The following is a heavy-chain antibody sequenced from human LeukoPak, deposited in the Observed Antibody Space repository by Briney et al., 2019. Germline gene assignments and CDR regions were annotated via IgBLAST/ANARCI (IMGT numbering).Heavy chain of an antibody. CDR3: AGQQLDSRAFDS. Sequence: SETLSLTCTVSGGSISSYYWSWIRQPAGKGLEWVGRIYISGLANYDPSLKSRVTISLDTSKNQFSLKISSLAAADTAVYYCAGQQLDSRAFDSWGQGTLVTVSS. CDR1: GGSISSYY. CDR2: IYISGLA. D-gene: IGHD1-1*01. V-gene: IGHV4-4*07. J-gene: IGHJ4*02.